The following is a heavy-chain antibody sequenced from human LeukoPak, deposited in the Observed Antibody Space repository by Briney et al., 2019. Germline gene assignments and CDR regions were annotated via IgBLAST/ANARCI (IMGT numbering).Heavy chain of an antibody. V-gene: IGHV3-11*05. Sequence: PGGSLRLSCAASGFTFSDYYMSWIRQAPGKGLEWVAYISTSSSSTDSADSVRGRFTISRDDAKNTLLLQMDSLRAEDTAVYYCARGGRIAAAAYWGQGTLVTVSS. CDR2: ISTSSSST. D-gene: IGHD6-13*01. J-gene: IGHJ4*02. CDR3: ARGGRIAAAAY. CDR1: GFTFSDYY.